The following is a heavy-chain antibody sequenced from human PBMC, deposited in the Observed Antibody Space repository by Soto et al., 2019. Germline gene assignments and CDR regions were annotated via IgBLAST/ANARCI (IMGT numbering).Heavy chain of an antibody. D-gene: IGHD2-21*02. CDR1: GFTFSSYW. Sequence: PGGSLRLSCTASGFTFSSYWMHWVRQAPGKGLVWVSRINSDGSSTSYADSVKGRFTISRDNAKNTLYLQMNSLRAEDTAVYYCARDRVVVPTICDYWGQGTLVTVSS. J-gene: IGHJ4*02. CDR2: INSDGSST. CDR3: ARDRVVVPTICDY. V-gene: IGHV3-74*01.